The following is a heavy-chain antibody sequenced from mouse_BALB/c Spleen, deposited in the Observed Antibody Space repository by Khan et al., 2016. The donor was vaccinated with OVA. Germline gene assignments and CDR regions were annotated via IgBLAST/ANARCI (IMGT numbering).Heavy chain of an antibody. D-gene: IGHD2-4*01. J-gene: IGHJ3*01. CDR2: ISYSGST. V-gene: IGHV3-2*02. Sequence: EVQLQESGPGLVKPSQSLSLTYTVTGYSITSDYAWNWIRHFPGNKLEWMGYISYSGSTSYNPSLKSRISITRDTSKNQFFLQLSSVPTEDTATYYCARSRVYDYDAWFAFWGQGTLVTVSA. CDR1: GYSITSDYA. CDR3: ARSRVYDYDAWFAF.